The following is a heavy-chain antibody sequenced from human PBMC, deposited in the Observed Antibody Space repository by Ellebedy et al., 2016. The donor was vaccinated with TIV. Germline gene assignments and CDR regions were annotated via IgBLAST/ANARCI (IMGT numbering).Heavy chain of an antibody. J-gene: IGHJ6*01. CDR1: GDSVSSNSAA. V-gene: IGHV6-1*01. CDR2: TFYRSQWYT. D-gene: IGHD2-8*01. Sequence: MPSETLSLTCAISGDSVSSNSAAWNWIRQSPSRGLEWLARTFYRSQWYTDYAVSVKGRITISADTSKNHFSLHLTSVTPEDTAVYYCARVECAITKCPPGAMDVWGQGTTVTVSS. CDR3: ARVECAITKCPPGAMDV.